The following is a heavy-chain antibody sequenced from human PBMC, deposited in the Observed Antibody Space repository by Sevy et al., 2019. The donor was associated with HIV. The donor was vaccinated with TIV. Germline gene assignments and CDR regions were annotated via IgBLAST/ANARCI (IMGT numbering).Heavy chain of an antibody. CDR2: FDPEYGET. CDR1: GNTLTELS. D-gene: IGHD5-12*01. CDR3: AIDRAGRWLQLRWCFDN. V-gene: IGHV1-24*01. Sequence: ASVKVSCKVSGNTLTELSLHWVRQTPGKGLEWMGGFDPEYGETIYAQKFQGRVTMTEDTSTNADYMELRGLKSGDTAVYYCAIDRAGRWLQLRWCFDNWGQGTLVTVSS. J-gene: IGHJ4*01.